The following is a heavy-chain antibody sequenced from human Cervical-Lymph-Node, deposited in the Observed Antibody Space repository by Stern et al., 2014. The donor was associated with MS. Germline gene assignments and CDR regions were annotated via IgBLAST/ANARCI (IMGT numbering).Heavy chain of an antibody. V-gene: IGHV1-45*02. CDR3: VRSSLDGDQHSFAV. Sequence: QVQLVQSGAEVKKTGSSVKVSCRATGYTFTYRYLHWVRQAPGQAPEWMGWIIPYNGITDYAQKFQGRLTINRAPSIDPIYMELRSLRSEDTAMYYCVRSSLDGDQHSFAVWGQGTMVTVSS. CDR1: GYTFTYRY. CDR2: IIPYNGIT. J-gene: IGHJ3*01. D-gene: IGHD4-17*01.